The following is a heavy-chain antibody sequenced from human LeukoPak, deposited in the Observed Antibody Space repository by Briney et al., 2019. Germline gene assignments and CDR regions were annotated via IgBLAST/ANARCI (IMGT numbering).Heavy chain of an antibody. D-gene: IGHD1-26*01. J-gene: IGHJ6*03. CDR3: ARDPYSGGYWNYYYYYMDV. CDR1: GFTFSSYG. CDR2: ISYDGSNK. Sequence: GGSLRLSCAASGFTFSSYGMHWVRQAPGKGLEWVAVISYDGSNKYYADSVKGRFTISRDNSKNTLYLQMNSLTAEDTAVYYCARDPYSGGYWNYYYYYMDVWGKGTTVTISS. V-gene: IGHV3-30*03.